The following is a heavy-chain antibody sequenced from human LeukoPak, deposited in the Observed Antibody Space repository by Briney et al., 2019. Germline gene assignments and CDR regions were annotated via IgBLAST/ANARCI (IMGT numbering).Heavy chain of an antibody. V-gene: IGHV4-59*01. CDR2: IYYSKNT. CDR1: GGSINIYY. CDR3: ARVRDCSGSRCYGSGIDP. Sequence: SSETLSLTCTLSGGSINIYYWSWIRHPPEKRLEYIGYIYYSKNTIYNLSLKSRVTISVDTSKKQFSLKLSSVTAADTGVYYCARVRDCSGSRCYGSGIDPWGQGTLVTVS. J-gene: IGHJ5*02. D-gene: IGHD2-15*01.